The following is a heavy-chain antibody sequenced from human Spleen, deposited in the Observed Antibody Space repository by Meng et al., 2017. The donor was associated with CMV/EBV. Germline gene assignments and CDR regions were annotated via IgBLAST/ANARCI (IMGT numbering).Heavy chain of an antibody. J-gene: IGHJ6*02. CDR2: IYNSGSS. CDR1: GGSVSSGSYY. D-gene: IGHD3-22*01. V-gene: IGHV4-61*01. Sequence: SETLSLTCTVSGGSVSSGSYYWSWIRQPPGKGLEWIGYIYNSGSSDYNPSLKSRVTISEDTSRNQFSLKLSSVTAADTAVYYCARDLYDSSGRHYYYGMDVWGQGTTVTVSS. CDR3: ARDLYDSSGRHYYYGMDV.